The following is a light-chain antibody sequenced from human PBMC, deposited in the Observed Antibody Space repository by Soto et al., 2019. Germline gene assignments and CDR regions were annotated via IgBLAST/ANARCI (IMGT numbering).Light chain of an antibody. CDR2: DAS. V-gene: IGKV3-20*01. Sequence: ESVLTQSPGTLSLSPGERATLSCRVSENVSRNYLAWYQHKPGRPPRLLMYDASSRPGGIPDKFIGSGSGTEFTLTISSLEPEDFAVYYCQQYGSSPYTFGQGTKLEIK. J-gene: IGKJ2*01. CDR3: QQYGSSPYT. CDR1: ENVSRNY.